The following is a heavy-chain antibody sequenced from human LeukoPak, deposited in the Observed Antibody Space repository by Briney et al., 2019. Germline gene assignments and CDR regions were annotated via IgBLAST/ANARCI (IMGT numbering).Heavy chain of an antibody. CDR1: GDSVSSNSAA. D-gene: IGHD3-22*01. Sequence: SQTLSLTCAISGDSVSSNSAAWNWIRQSPSRGLEWLGRTYYRSKGYNDYAVSVRSRITIKPDTSKRQFSLQLNSVTPEDTAVYYCARDKYYDTSASYYFDYWGQGTPVTVSS. V-gene: IGHV6-1*01. J-gene: IGHJ4*02. CDR2: TYYRSKGYN. CDR3: ARDKYYDTSASYYFDY.